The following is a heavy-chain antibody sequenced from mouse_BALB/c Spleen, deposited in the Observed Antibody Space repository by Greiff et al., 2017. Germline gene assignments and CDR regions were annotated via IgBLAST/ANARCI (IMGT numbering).Heavy chain of an antibody. D-gene: IGHD2-2*01. V-gene: IGHV5-9-3*01. CDR1: GFTFSSYA. CDR2: ISSGGSYT. J-gene: IGHJ4*01. Sequence: EVKVVESGGGLVKPGGSLKLSCAASGFTFSSYAMSWVRQTPEKRLEWVATISSGGSYTYYPDSVKGRFTISRDNAKNTLYLQMSSLRSEDTAMYYCARGGYRVYYYAMDYWGQGTSVTVSS. CDR3: ARGGYRVYYYAMDY.